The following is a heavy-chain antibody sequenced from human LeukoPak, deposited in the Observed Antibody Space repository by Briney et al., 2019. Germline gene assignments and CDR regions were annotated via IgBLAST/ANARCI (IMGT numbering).Heavy chain of an antibody. V-gene: IGHV4-4*07. D-gene: IGHD1-26*01. CDR2: IYASGNT. J-gene: IGHJ4*02. Sequence: PSETLSLTCTVSGGSISGYYWSWIRQPAGKGLEWIGRIYASGNTNYNPSLKSRVTMSIDTSKNQFSLKLTSVTAADTAVYYCARSVVGATSAEYWGRGTLVTVSS. CDR3: ARSVVGATSAEY. CDR1: GGSISGYY.